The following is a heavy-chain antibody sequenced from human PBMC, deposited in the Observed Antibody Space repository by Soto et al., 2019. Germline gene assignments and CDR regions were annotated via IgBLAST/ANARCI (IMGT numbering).Heavy chain of an antibody. V-gene: IGHV3-66*01. CDR3: AKSRRGYSSGCFDY. CDR1: GFTVSSNY. Sequence: HPGGSLRLSCAASGFTVSSNYMSWVRQAPGKGLEWVSVIYSGGSTYYADSVKGRFTISRDNSKNTLYLQMNSLRAEDTAVYYCAKSRRGYSSGCFDYWGQGTLVTVSS. D-gene: IGHD6-19*01. J-gene: IGHJ4*02. CDR2: IYSGGST.